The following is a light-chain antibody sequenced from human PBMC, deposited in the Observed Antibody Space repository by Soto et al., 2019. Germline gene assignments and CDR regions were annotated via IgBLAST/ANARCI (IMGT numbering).Light chain of an antibody. Sequence: EIVLTQSPGTLSLSPGERATLSCRASQSVSSSYLAWYQQKPGQAPRLLIYGASSRATGIPDRFSGSGSGTDFTVNISRLEPEDFAVYYCKQYGSAPYTVGQGTQLEIK. V-gene: IGKV3-20*01. CDR3: KQYGSAPYT. CDR2: GAS. J-gene: IGKJ2*01. CDR1: QSVSSSY.